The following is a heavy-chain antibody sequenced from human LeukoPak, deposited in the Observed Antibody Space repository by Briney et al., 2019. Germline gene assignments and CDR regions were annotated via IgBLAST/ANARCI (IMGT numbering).Heavy chain of an antibody. CDR1: GFTFSSYS. D-gene: IGHD3-10*01. CDR2: ISSSSSTI. Sequence: SGGSLRLSCAASGFTFSSYSMNWVRQAPGKGLEWVSYISSSSSTIYYADSVKGRFTISRDNAKNSLYLQMNSLRAEDTAVYYCARDQYYGSGSYYKGDFDYWGQGTLVTVSS. V-gene: IGHV3-48*01. CDR3: ARDQYYGSGSYYKGDFDY. J-gene: IGHJ4*02.